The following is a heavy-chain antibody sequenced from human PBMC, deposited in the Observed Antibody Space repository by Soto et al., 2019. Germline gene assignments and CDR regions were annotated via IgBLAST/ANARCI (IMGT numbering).Heavy chain of an antibody. CDR3: ARDSARGRTRAWYDY. CDR1: GFTFSSYA. Sequence: EVQLLESGGGLVQIGGSLRLSCAASGFTFSSYAMSWVRQTPGKGLEWVSVISETSTYKYYADSVRGRFTVSRDNAKNSLSLEMNSLSAEDTAVYYCARDSARGRTRAWYDYWGQGILVTVSS. J-gene: IGHJ4*02. D-gene: IGHD6-13*01. CDR2: ISETSTYK. V-gene: IGHV3-21*01.